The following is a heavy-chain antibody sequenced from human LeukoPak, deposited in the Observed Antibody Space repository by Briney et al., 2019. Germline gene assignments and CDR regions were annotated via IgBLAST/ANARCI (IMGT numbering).Heavy chain of an antibody. J-gene: IGHJ5*02. CDR3: AREYWYRFDP. V-gene: IGHV3-9*01. Sequence: PGGSLRLSCAASGFTFDDYAMHWVRQAPGKGLEWVSGISWNSGSIGYADSVKGRFTISRDNAKNSLYLQMNSLRVEDTGVYYCAREYWYRFDPWGQGTLVTVSS. CDR1: GFTFDDYA. D-gene: IGHD2-8*02. CDR2: ISWNSGSI.